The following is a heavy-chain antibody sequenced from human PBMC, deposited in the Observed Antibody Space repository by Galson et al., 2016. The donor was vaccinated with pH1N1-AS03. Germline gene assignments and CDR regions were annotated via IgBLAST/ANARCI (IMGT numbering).Heavy chain of an antibody. J-gene: IGHJ4*02. V-gene: IGHV3-7*03. D-gene: IGHD3-16*01. CDR2: IKQDGSET. CDR1: GLEFSYFW. CDR3: ARGEMIGDDS. Sequence: SLRLPCAASGLEFSYFWMTWVRQAPGKGPEWVANIKQDGSETHYVDSVKGRFTISRDNAKNSLYLQMNSLRVEDTAMYYCARGEMIGDDSWGQGTLVTVSS.